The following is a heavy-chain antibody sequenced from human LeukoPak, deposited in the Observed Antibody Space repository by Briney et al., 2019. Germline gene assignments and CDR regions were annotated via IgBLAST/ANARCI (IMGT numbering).Heavy chain of an antibody. CDR1: GLTFSSYG. D-gene: IGHD2-2*02. Sequence: GGSLRLSCAASGLTFSSYGMHWVRQAPGKGLEGVAVIWYDESNKYYADSVKGRFTISRDNSKNTLYLQMNSLRAEDTAVYYCAKVPAAITGFGYYYYYYMDVWGKGTTVTVSS. V-gene: IGHV3-33*06. CDR2: IWYDESNK. J-gene: IGHJ6*03. CDR3: AKVPAAITGFGYYYYYYMDV.